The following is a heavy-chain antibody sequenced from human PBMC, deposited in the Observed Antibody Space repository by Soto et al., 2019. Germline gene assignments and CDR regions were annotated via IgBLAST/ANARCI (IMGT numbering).Heavy chain of an antibody. D-gene: IGHD1-1*01. CDR1: GFSLSTSGGG. V-gene: IGHV2-5*02. J-gene: IGHJ4*02. CDR2: IYWDDDK. Sequence: QITLRESVPTLGKPTQTLTLTCTFSGFSLSTSGGGVGWIRHPPGKALEGLALIYWDDDKRYSPSLKSRLIITKDTSKNQVVLIMTNLDPVDTGTYYCAHRQSGPGWNEAVFDYWGQGSLVTVSS. CDR3: AHRQSGPGWNEAVFDY.